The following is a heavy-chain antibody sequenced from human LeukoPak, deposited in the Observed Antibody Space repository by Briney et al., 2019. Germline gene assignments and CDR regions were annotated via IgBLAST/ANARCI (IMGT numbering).Heavy chain of an antibody. J-gene: IGHJ4*02. Sequence: SVKVSCKASGGTFSSYAISLVRQAPGQGLEWMGRIIPIFGTANYAQKFQGRVTITTDESTSTAYMELSSLRSEDTAVYYCARDLSYGDFIFDYWGQGTLVTVSS. CDR1: GGTFSSYA. CDR2: IIPIFGTA. D-gene: IGHD4-17*01. V-gene: IGHV1-69*05. CDR3: ARDLSYGDFIFDY.